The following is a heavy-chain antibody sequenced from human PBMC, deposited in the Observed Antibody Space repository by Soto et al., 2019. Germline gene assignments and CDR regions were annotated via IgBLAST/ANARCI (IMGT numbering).Heavy chain of an antibody. Sequence: QVPLVESGGGVVQPGRSLRLSCAASGFTFSRYGMHWVRQAPGKGLEWVAVISFDGSYKYYADSVKGRFTISRDNSKNTLYLQMNSLRVEDTAVYYCANSHDYGDYFDYWGQGTLVTVSS. D-gene: IGHD4-17*01. CDR2: ISFDGSYK. CDR3: ANSHDYGDYFDY. V-gene: IGHV3-30*18. CDR1: GFTFSRYG. J-gene: IGHJ4*02.